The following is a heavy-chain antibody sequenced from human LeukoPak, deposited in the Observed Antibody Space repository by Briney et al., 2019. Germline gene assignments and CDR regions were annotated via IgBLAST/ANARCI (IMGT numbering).Heavy chain of an antibody. CDR1: GSTFSSYW. CDR3: AKDLGYSSGWYPEYFQH. Sequence: GGSLRLSCAASGSTFSSYWMHWVRQAPGKGLEWVSAISGSGGSTYYADSVKGRFTISRDNSKNTLYLQMNSLRAEDTAVYYCAKDLGYSSGWYPEYFQHWGQGTLVTVSS. J-gene: IGHJ1*01. CDR2: ISGSGGST. D-gene: IGHD6-19*01. V-gene: IGHV3-23*01.